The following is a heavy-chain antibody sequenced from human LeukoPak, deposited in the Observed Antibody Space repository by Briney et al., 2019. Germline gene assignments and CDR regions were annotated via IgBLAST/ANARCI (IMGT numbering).Heavy chain of an antibody. CDR2: INHSGST. CDR3: ATGYCSSTSCYTPLDY. CDR1: GGSFSGYY. Sequence: TETLSLACAVYGGSFSGYYWGWVRQPPGKGLWWIGEINHSGSTNYNPSLKSRVTISVDTSKNQFSLKLSSVTAADTAVYYCATGYCSSTSCYTPLDYWGQGTLVTVSS. V-gene: IGHV4-34*01. J-gene: IGHJ4*02. D-gene: IGHD2-2*02.